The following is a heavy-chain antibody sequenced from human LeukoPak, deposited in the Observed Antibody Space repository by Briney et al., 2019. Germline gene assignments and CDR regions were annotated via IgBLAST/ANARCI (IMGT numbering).Heavy chain of an antibody. V-gene: IGHV3-21*04. D-gene: IGHD3-9*01. CDR2: ITSSSSYI. CDR3: ARVEDYDILTGFDY. Sequence: GGSLRLSCAASGFIFSSYSMNWVRQAPGKGLEWVSSITSSSSYIYYADSVKGRFTLSRDNAKNSLYLQMNSLRAEDTAVYYCARVEDYDILTGFDYWGQGILVTVSS. CDR1: GFIFSSYS. J-gene: IGHJ4*02.